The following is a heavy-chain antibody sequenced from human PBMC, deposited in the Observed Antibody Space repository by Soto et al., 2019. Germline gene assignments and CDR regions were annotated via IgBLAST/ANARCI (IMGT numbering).Heavy chain of an antibody. CDR3: ARRGRDDSSGYYSLNS. V-gene: IGHV1-3*01. D-gene: IGHD3-22*01. J-gene: IGHJ4*02. Sequence: QVQLVQSGAEVKKPGASVKVSCKASGYTFTSYAMHWVRQAPGQSLEWMGWINAGNGNTKYSQKFQGRVTITRDTSASTAYMELSSLRSEDTAVYYCARRGRDDSSGYYSLNSWGQGTLVTVSS. CDR2: INAGNGNT. CDR1: GYTFTSYA.